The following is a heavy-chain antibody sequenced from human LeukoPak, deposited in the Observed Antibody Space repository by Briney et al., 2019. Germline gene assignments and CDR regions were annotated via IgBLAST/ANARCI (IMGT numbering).Heavy chain of an antibody. D-gene: IGHD3-22*01. CDR1: GGSISSGGYS. J-gene: IGHJ3*02. Sequence: SQTLSLTCDVSGGSISSGGYSWSWIRQPPGKGLEWIGYIYHSGSTYYNPSLKSRVTISVDRSKNQFSLKLCSVTAADTAVYYCARGDYYDSSGYPDAFDIWGQGTMVTVSS. CDR2: IYHSGST. V-gene: IGHV4-30-2*01. CDR3: ARGDYYDSSGYPDAFDI.